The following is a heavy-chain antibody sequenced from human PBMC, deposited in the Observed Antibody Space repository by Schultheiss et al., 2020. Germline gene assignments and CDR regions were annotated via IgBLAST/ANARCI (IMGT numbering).Heavy chain of an antibody. Sequence: GGSLRLSCAASGFTFSSYGMHWVRQAPGKGLEWVAVISYDGSNKYYADSVKGRFTISRDNSKNTLYLQMNSLRAEDTAVYYCAKDEYSYGMFSIFRLGMDVWGQGTTVTVSS. CDR2: ISYDGSNK. V-gene: IGHV3-30*18. CDR3: AKDEYSYGMFSIFRLGMDV. D-gene: IGHD5-18*01. CDR1: GFTFSSYG. J-gene: IGHJ6*02.